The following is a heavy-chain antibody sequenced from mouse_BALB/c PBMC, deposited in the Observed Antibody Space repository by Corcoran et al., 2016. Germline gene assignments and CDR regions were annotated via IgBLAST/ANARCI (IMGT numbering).Heavy chain of an antibody. J-gene: IGHJ2*01. CDR2: INPYNGDT. V-gene: IGHV1-18*01. D-gene: IGHD1-2*01. Sequence: EVQLQQSGPELVKPGASMKISCNASGYSFTGYTLNWVKQSHGKNLEWIGLINPYNGDTSHNQKIKGKATLTVDKSSSTAYMELLSLTSDDSAVYYCARSLLRLPLDYWGQGTTLTVSS. CDR3: ARSLLRLPLDY. CDR1: GYSFTGYT.